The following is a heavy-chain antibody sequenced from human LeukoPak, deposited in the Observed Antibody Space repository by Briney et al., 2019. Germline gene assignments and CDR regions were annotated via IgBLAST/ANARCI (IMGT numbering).Heavy chain of an antibody. CDR1: GGSISSSSYY. J-gene: IGHJ5*02. D-gene: IGHD6-13*01. CDR3: ARAGDSSSWYWFDP. Sequence: SSETLSLTCTVSGGSISSSSYYWGWIRQPPGKGLEWIGSIYYSGSTYYNPSLKSRVAISVDTSKNQLSLKLRSLTAADTAVYYCARAGDSSSWYWFDPWGQGTLVTVSS. V-gene: IGHV4-39*07. CDR2: IYYSGST.